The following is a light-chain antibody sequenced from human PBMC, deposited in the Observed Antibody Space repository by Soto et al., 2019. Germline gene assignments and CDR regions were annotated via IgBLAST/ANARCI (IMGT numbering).Light chain of an antibody. J-gene: IGKJ2*01. CDR1: QGISSY. CDR3: QQLNSYPQA. Sequence: DIQLTQSPSFLSASVGDRVTITCRASQGISSYLAWYQQKPGKAPKLLIYAASTLQSGVPSRFSGSRSGTEFTLTISSLQPEDFATCCCQQLNSYPQAFGQGTKLEL. CDR2: AAS. V-gene: IGKV1-9*01.